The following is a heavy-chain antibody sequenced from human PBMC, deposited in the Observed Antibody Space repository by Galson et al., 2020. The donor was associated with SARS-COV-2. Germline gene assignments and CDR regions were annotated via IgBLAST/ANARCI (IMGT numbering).Heavy chain of an antibody. CDR3: AKKLEASGAWGVDY. CDR1: GFSFSIYA. CDR2: ISGGGGST. V-gene: IGHV3-23*01. D-gene: IGHD6-13*01. Sequence: GGSLILSCAASGFSFSIYAMSWVRQAPGKGLEWVSAISGGGGSTYYADSMNGRITISRDNSKNTLYLQMNSLRGEDTAVYYCAKKLEASGAWGVDYWGQGTLVAVSS. J-gene: IGHJ4*02.